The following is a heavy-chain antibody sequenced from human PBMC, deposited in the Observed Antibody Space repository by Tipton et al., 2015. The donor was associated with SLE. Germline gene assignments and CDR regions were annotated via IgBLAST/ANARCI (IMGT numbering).Heavy chain of an antibody. CDR3: ARDFRDYDLLTGNNRRDTFDI. V-gene: IGHV4-39*02. D-gene: IGHD3-9*01. Sequence: TLSLTCTVSGGSITSTTYWLGWIRQPPGKNLEWIGSILYAGGTTYYNPSLKSRVAIDIDASKNQLSLRLSSLTAADTAVYYCARDFRDYDLLTGNNRRDTFDIWGQGRMVTVSS. CDR1: GGSITSTTYW. J-gene: IGHJ3*02. CDR2: ILYAGGTT.